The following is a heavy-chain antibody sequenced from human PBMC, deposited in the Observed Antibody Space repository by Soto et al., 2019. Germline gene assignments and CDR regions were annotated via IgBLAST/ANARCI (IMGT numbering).Heavy chain of an antibody. CDR3: ARDVWDY. CDR1: GYTFTSYG. J-gene: IGHJ4*02. CDR2: ISAYKGNT. Sequence: QVQLVQSGAEVKKPGASVKVSCKASGYTFTSYGISWVRQAPGPGLEWMGWISAYKGNTNDAQKLQSRFTMTNSTHTSTASMDLSSLRSDDTAVYYCARDVWDYWGQGTLVTVSS. D-gene: IGHD3-16*01. V-gene: IGHV1-18*01.